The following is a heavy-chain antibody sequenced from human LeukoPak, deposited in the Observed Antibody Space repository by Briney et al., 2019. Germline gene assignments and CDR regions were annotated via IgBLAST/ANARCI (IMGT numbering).Heavy chain of an antibody. V-gene: IGHV1-46*01. Sequence: ASVKVSCKASGYSFTIYYMHWVRQAPGQGLEWMTMINPSGGSTTYAQNFQDRVTVTRDMSTSTVYMELSSLTSEDTAVYYCARTRGYYFDYWGQGTLVTVSS. J-gene: IGHJ4*02. CDR1: GYSFTIYY. CDR2: INPSGGST. CDR3: ARTRGYYFDY.